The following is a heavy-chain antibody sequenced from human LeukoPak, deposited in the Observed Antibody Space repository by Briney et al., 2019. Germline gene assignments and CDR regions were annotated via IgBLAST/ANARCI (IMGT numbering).Heavy chain of an antibody. CDR1: GGSFSGYY. V-gene: IGHV4-34*01. Sequence: SETLFLTCAVYGGSFSGYYWSWIRQPPGKGLERIGEINHSGSTNYNPSLKSRVTISVDTSKNQFSLKLSSVPAADTAVYYCARGSLVYDFWSGYYAMNAFDIWGQGTMVTVSS. D-gene: IGHD3-3*01. CDR2: INHSGST. CDR3: ARGSLVYDFWSGYYAMNAFDI. J-gene: IGHJ3*02.